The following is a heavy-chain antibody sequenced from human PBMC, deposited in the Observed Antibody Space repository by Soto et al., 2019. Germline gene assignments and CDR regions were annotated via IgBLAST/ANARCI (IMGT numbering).Heavy chain of an antibody. CDR3: ARDLEGYGFDH. V-gene: IGHV4-38-2*02. J-gene: IGHJ5*02. Sequence: PSETLSLTCAVSGYSISSGYYWGWIRQPPGKGLEWIGSIYHSGSTYYNPSLKSRVTISVDTSKNQFSLKLSSVTAADTAVYYCARDLEGYGFDHWGQGTLVTVSS. CDR1: GYSISSGYY. CDR2: IYHSGST. D-gene: IGHD5-12*01.